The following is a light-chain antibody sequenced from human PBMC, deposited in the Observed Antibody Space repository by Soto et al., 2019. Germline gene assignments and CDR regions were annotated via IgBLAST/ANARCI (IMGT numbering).Light chain of an antibody. V-gene: IGLV2-8*01. CDR1: SSDVGGYNY. CDR2: EVN. J-gene: IGLJ1*01. Sequence: QSAMTQPPCASGSPGQSVAISCTGTSSDVGGYNYVSWYQQHPGKAPKLMIYEVNKRPSGVPDRFSGSKSGNTASLTVSGLQAEDEADYYCSSYVGSSNVFGTGTKLTVL. CDR3: SSYVGSSNV.